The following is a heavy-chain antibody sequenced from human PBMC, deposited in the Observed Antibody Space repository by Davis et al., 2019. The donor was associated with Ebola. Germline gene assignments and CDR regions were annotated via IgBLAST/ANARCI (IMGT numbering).Heavy chain of an antibody. Sequence: GESLKISCAASGFTFSSYGMHWVRQAPGKGLEWVAVIWYDGSNKYYADSVKGRFTISRDNSKNTLYLQMNSLRAEDTAVYYCARGHGQLWLRYFDYWGQGTLVPVSS. CDR2: IWYDGSNK. V-gene: IGHV3-33*08. CDR1: GFTFSSYG. J-gene: IGHJ4*02. D-gene: IGHD5-18*01. CDR3: ARGHGQLWLRYFDY.